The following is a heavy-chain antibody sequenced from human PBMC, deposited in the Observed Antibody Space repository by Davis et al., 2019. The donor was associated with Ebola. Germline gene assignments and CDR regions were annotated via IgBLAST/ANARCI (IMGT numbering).Heavy chain of an antibody. CDR1: GFIFSDYY. J-gene: IGHJ6*02. CDR3: AKDLWGSSYYYYGMDV. V-gene: IGHV3-11*01. D-gene: IGHD3-16*01. Sequence: GESLKISCAASGFIFSDYYMSWIRQAPGKGLEWVSYISGSGNTIYYADSVKGRFTISRDNAKNSLYLQMNSLRAEDTALYYCAKDLWGSSYYYYGMDVWGQGTTVTVSS. CDR2: ISGSGNTI.